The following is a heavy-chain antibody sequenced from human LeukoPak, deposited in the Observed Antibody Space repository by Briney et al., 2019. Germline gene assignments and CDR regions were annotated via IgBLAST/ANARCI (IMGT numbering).Heavy chain of an antibody. V-gene: IGHV1-2*02. D-gene: IGHD3-22*01. CDR3: ARVRGYSSGYEHYFDY. J-gene: IGHJ4*02. CDR2: INPNSGGT. CDR1: GYTFTGYY. Sequence: ASVKVSCKASGYTFTGYYMHWVRQAPGQGLEWMGWINPNSGGTNYAQKFQGRVTMTRDTSISTAYMELSRLRSDDTAVYYCARVRGYSSGYEHYFDYWGQGTLVTVSS.